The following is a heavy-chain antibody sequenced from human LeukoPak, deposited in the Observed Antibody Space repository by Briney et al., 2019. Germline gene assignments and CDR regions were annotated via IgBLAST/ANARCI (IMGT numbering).Heavy chain of an antibody. J-gene: IGHJ4*02. CDR3: ARSFARDSDILTGYYIGDY. D-gene: IGHD3-9*01. CDR1: GYTFTKHG. Sequence: VASVKVSCKASGYTFTKHGISWVRQAPGQGLEGMGWISAYNGDTYYAQKLQGRLTMTTDRSTSTAYMELRSLRSDDTAMYYCARSFARDSDILTGYYIGDYWGQGTLVTVSS. V-gene: IGHV1-18*01. CDR2: ISAYNGDT.